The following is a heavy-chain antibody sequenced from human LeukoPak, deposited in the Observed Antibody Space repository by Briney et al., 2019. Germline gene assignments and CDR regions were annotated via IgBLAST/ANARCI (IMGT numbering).Heavy chain of an antibody. V-gene: IGHV1-18*01. CDR1: GYTFTSYG. CDR2: ISAYNGNT. CDR3: ARGPPYYYDSSGLLDY. J-gene: IGHJ4*02. Sequence: ASVKVCYKASGYTFTSYGISWVRQAPGQGLEWMGWISAYNGNTNYAQKLQGRVTMTTDTSTSTAHMELRSLRSDDTAVYYCARGPPYYYDSSGLLDYWGQGNMVTVSS. D-gene: IGHD3-22*01.